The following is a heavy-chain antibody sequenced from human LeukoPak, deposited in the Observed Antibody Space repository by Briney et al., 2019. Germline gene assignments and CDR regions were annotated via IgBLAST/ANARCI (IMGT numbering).Heavy chain of an antibody. CDR1: GGSISSYY. Sequence: SETLSLTCTVSGGSISSYYWSWIRQPPGKGLEWIGYIYYSGSTNYNPSLKSRVTISVDTSKNQFSLKLSSVTAADTAVYYCAGALPDIVVVPAAMRWFDPWGQGTLVTVSS. D-gene: IGHD2-2*01. J-gene: IGHJ5*02. CDR3: AGALPDIVVVPAAMRWFDP. V-gene: IGHV4-59*01. CDR2: IYYSGST.